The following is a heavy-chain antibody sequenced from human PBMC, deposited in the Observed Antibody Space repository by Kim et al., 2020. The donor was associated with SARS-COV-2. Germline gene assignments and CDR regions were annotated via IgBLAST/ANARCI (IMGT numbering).Heavy chain of an antibody. D-gene: IGHD6-13*01. V-gene: IGHV4-39*07. J-gene: IGHJ6*02. Sequence: LKGRVTISVDTSKNQSSLRLSSVTAADTAVYYCARVIAAAGLYYYSGLDVWGQGTTVTVSS. CDR3: ARVIAAAGLYYYSGLDV.